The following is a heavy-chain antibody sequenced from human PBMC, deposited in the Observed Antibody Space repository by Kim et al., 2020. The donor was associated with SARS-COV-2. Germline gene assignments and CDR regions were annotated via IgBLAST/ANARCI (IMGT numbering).Heavy chain of an antibody. J-gene: IGHJ6*02. CDR3: GRDLVCYYGMDV. D-gene: IGHD2-8*01. CDR2: K. V-gene: IGHV3-33*01. Sequence: KSTAGSVKGGFTISINNSKETVYLQMNSLRSEDTAVYYCGRDLVCYYGMDVWGQGTTVTVS.